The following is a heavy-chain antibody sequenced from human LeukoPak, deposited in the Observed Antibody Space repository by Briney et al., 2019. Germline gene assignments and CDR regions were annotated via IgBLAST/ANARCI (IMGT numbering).Heavy chain of an antibody. Sequence: GGSLRLSCTASGFTFGDYAMSWVRQAPGKGLEWVGFIRSKAYGGTTEYAASVKGRFTISRDDSKSIAYLQMNSLKTEDTAVYYCTRDAYYDFWSGYPDYWGQGTLVTVSS. CDR3: TRDAYYDFWSGYPDY. V-gene: IGHV3-49*04. CDR1: GFTFGDYA. J-gene: IGHJ4*02. D-gene: IGHD3-3*01. CDR2: IRSKAYGGTT.